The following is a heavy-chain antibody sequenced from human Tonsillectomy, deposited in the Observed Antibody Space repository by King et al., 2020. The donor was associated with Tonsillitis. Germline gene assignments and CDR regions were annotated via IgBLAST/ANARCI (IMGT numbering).Heavy chain of an antibody. CDR2: IYASGSA. V-gene: IGHV4-4*07. J-gene: IGHJ4*02. D-gene: IGHD6-19*01. CDR3: ARCPMQYSFDY. CDR1: GDSVTSYY. Sequence: QLQESGPGLVKPSETLSLTCSVSGDSVTSYYWNWIRQPAGKRLEWIGRIYASGSANYNPSLTSRVSMSIDTSKNRFSLRLSSVTAADTAVYYCARCPMQYSFDYWGQGALVTVSS.